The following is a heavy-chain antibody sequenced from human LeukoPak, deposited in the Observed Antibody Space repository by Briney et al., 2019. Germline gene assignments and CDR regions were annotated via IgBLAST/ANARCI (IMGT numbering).Heavy chain of an antibody. CDR1: GGSISSYY. D-gene: IGHD4-11*01. J-gene: IGHJ4*02. Sequence: SETLSLTCTVSGGSISSYYWSWIRQPPGKGLEWIGYIYYSGSTNYNPSLKSRVTISVDTSKNQFSLKLSSVTAADTAVYYCARQTTPGGGYLDYWGQGTLVTVSS. CDR2: IYYSGST. V-gene: IGHV4-59*08. CDR3: ARQTTPGGGYLDY.